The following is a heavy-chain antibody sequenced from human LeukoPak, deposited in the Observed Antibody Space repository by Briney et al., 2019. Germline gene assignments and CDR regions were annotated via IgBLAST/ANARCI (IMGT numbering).Heavy chain of an antibody. CDR1: GFTFSSYE. J-gene: IGHJ4*02. Sequence: PGESLRLSCAASGFTFSSYEMNWVRQAPGKGLEWVSYISSSGSTIDYADSVKGRFTISRDNAKNSLYLQMNSLRAEDTAVYYCARGSTYYYGSGSLYWGQGTLVTVSS. D-gene: IGHD3-10*01. CDR2: ISSSGSTI. V-gene: IGHV3-48*03. CDR3: ARGSTYYYGSGSLY.